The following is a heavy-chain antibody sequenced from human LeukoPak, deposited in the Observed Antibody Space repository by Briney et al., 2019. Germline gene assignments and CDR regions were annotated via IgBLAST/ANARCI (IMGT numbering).Heavy chain of an antibody. CDR2: IKYDGSDK. CDR3: ARDSYYSSDY. D-gene: IGHD2/OR15-2a*01. V-gene: IGHV3-7*05. Sequence: GGSLRLSCVASGFTFSNYWMSWVRQAPGKGLEWVANIKYDGSDKYYVASVKGRFTISRDNAKNSLYLQMDSLRAEDTAVYYCARDSYYSSDYWGQGTLVTVSS. J-gene: IGHJ4*02. CDR1: GFTFSNYW.